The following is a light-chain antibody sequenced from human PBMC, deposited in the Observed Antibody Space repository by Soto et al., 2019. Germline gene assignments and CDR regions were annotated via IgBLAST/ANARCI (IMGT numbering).Light chain of an antibody. V-gene: IGLV1-44*01. CDR2: NSD. J-gene: IGLJ2*01. CDR3: AAWDDSLNSPL. CDR1: SANVGSNS. Sequence: QSVLTQPTSASVTPGQRVTISWSGTSANVGSNSVSSYHHLPGTATKLLSYNSDQRPSGVPDRFSGSKSDTSASLALSGLQSEDEADYYCAAWDDSLNSPLFGGGTKLTVL.